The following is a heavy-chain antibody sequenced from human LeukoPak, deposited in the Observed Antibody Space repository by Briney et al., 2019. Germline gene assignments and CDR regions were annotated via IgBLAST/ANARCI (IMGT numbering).Heavy chain of an antibody. V-gene: IGHV1-8*01. D-gene: IGHD3-3*01. Sequence: GASVKVSCKASGYTFTSYDINWVRQATGHGLEWMGWMNPNSGNTGYAQKFQGRVTMTRNTSISTAYMELSSLRSEDTAVYYCARLRYDFWSGYHLDYWGQGTLVTVSS. CDR3: ARLRYDFWSGYHLDY. CDR2: MNPNSGNT. J-gene: IGHJ4*02. CDR1: GYTFTSYD.